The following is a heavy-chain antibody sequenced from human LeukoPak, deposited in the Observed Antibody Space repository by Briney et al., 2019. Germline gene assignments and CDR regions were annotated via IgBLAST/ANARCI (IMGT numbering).Heavy chain of an antibody. CDR3: ARGRGSSFDP. D-gene: IGHD3-10*01. CDR2: INHSGST. Sequence: SETLSLTCTVSGGSISSHYWSWIRQPPGKGLEWIGEINHSGSTNYNPSLKSRVTISVDTSKNQFSLKLSSVTAADTAVYYCARGRGSSFDPWGQGTLVTVSS. V-gene: IGHV4-34*01. CDR1: GGSISSHY. J-gene: IGHJ5*02.